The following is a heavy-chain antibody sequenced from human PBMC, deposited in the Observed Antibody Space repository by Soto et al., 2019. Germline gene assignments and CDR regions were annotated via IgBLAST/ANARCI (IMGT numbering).Heavy chain of an antibody. V-gene: IGHV1-69*17. Sequence: QVQLVQSGAEVKKPGSSVKVSCKASGGTSRSLSITWVRQAPGQGLEWMGGITPLFGIPNYPQKFQGRLTITADKSTGTAYLELSSLRSEDTDVYYCARDTHSAGGWFDTWGRGTLVTVSS. CDR1: GGTSRSLS. D-gene: IGHD2-15*01. CDR2: ITPLFGIP. J-gene: IGHJ5*02. CDR3: ARDTHSAGGWFDT.